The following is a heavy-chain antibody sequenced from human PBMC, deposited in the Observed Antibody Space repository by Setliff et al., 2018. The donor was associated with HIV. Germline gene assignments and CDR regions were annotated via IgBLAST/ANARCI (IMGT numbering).Heavy chain of an antibody. Sequence: PGGSLRLSCAASGFTFSSYSMNWVRQSPGKGLEWVSYIRSGSGTVYYADSVRGRFTVSRDNAKNSLYLQMNSLRAEDTAVYYCARDWPGYGFDIWGQGTMVTVSS. CDR2: IRSGSGTV. J-gene: IGHJ3*02. D-gene: IGHD7-27*01. CDR3: ARDWPGYGFDI. CDR1: GFTFSSYS. V-gene: IGHV3-48*01.